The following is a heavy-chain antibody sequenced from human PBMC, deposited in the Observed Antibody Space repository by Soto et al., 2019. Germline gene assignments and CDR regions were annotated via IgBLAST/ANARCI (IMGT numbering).Heavy chain of an antibody. CDR3: ARNFPGADY. J-gene: IGHJ4*02. CDR1: GASISYGGFS. V-gene: IGHV4-30-2*06. Sequence: PSETLSLTCTVSGASISYGGFSWSWIRQSPGKGLEWIGYISHLENTYLHPSFKSRLTMSIDRTRNQFSLKLRSLRSDDTAVYYCARNFPGADYWGQGTLVTVSS. CDR2: ISHLENT.